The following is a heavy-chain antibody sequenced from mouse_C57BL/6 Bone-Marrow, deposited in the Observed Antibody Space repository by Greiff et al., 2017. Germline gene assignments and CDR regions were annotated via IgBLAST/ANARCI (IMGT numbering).Heavy chain of an antibody. CDR3: ARGDDYGSPWFAY. D-gene: IGHD1-1*01. J-gene: IGHJ3*01. Sequence: QVQLQQPGAELVKPGASVKLSCKASGYTFTSYWMHWVKQRPGQGLEWIGMIHPNSGSTNYNEKFKSKATLTVDKSSSTAYMQLSSLTSEDSAVYYCARGDDYGSPWFAYWGQGTLVTVSA. CDR1: GYTFTSYW. V-gene: IGHV1-64*01. CDR2: IHPNSGST.